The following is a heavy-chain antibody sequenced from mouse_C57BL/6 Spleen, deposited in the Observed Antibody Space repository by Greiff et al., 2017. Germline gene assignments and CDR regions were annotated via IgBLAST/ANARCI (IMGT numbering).Heavy chain of an antibody. V-gene: IGHV14-3*01. CDR2: IDPANGNT. J-gene: IGHJ1*03. CDR1: GFNIKNTY. Sequence: VQLKESVAELVRPGASVKLSCTASGFNIKNTYMHWVKQRPEQGLEWIGRIDPANGNTKYDPKFQGKATITADTSSHTAYLQLSSLTAEDTAIYYCARRGYGYDRYFDVWGTGTTVTVSS. CDR3: ARRGYGYDRYFDV. D-gene: IGHD2-2*01.